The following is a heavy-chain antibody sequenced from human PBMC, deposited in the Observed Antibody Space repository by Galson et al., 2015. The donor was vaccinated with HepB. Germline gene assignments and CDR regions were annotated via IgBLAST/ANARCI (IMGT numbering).Heavy chain of an antibody. CDR1: GFSFNRYG. J-gene: IGHJ6*02. V-gene: IGHV3-30*18. CDR3: AKDREHLGRIYYFYSMDV. CDR2: ISYDGSRE. Sequence: SLRLSCAASGFSFNRYGMHWVRQAPGKGLEWVAVISYDGSREYYGEAMKGRFTVSRDNSKNTLHLQVSSLRAEDTAVYYCAKDREHLGRIYYFYSMDVWGQGTTVTVSS. D-gene: IGHD2/OR15-2a*01.